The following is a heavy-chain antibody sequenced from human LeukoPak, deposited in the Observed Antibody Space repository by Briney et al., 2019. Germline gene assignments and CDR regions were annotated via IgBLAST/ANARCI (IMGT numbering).Heavy chain of an antibody. D-gene: IGHD2-15*01. CDR3: ARGVRKMVVTARYYFDY. CDR1: GGSFSGYY. J-gene: IGHJ4*02. CDR2: INHSGST. Sequence: PSETLSLTCAVYGGSFSGYYWSWIRQPPGKGLEWIGEINHSGSTNYNPSLKSRVTISVDTSKNQFSLKLSSVTAADTAVYYCARGVRKMVVTARYYFDYWGQGTLVTVSS. V-gene: IGHV4-34*01.